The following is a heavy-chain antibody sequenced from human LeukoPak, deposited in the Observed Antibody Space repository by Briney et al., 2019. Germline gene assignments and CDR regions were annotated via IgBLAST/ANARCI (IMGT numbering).Heavy chain of an antibody. V-gene: IGHV3-21*04. CDR1: GLTVSSNY. J-gene: IGHJ4*02. D-gene: IGHD6-13*01. CDR3: AIYIRIAGGVPFDY. Sequence: PGGSLRLSCAASGLTVSSNYMSWVRQAPGKGLEWVSTITGSSTCIYYADSVKGRFTISRDNAKNSLYLQMNSLRAEDTAVYYCAIYIRIAGGVPFDYWGQGTLVTVSP. CDR2: ITGSSTCI.